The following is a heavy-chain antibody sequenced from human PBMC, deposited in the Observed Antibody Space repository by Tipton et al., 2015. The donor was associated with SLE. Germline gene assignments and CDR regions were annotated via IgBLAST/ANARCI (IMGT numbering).Heavy chain of an antibody. Sequence: TLSLTCDVSGGSINNNSFYWGWIRQPPGEGLDYIGTIYYRGSTYYNPSLKGRVTIAIDTSKNQFSLKLTSVTAADTAVYYCGSGYCSTTSCYYNYGLDVWGQGTTVTVSS. CDR3: GSGYCSTTSCYYNYGLDV. J-gene: IGHJ6*02. V-gene: IGHV4-39*01. D-gene: IGHD2-2*01. CDR1: GGSINNNSFY. CDR2: IYYRGST.